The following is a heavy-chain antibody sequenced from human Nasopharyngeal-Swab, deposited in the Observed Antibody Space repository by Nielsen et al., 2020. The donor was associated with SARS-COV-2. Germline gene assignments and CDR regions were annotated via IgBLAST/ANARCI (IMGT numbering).Heavy chain of an antibody. CDR2: INAGNGNT. J-gene: IGHJ4*02. CDR1: GYTFTSYA. Sequence: ASVKVSCKASGYTFTSYAMHWVRQAPGQRLEWMGWINAGNGNTKYSQKFQGRVTITRDTSASTAYMELSSLRSEDTAVYYYATPMTTVTSFDYWGQGTLVTVSS. D-gene: IGHD4-17*01. V-gene: IGHV1-3*01. CDR3: ATPMTTVTSFDY.